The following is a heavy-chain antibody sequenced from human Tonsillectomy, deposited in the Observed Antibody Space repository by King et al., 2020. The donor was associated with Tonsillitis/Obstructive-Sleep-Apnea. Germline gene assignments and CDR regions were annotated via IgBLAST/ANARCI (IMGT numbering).Heavy chain of an antibody. V-gene: IGHV1-46*01. CDR1: GYTFTSNY. J-gene: IGHJ6*03. Sequence: VQLVESGAEVKKPGASVKVSCTASGYTFTSNYMHWVRQAPGQGLEWVGIINPNGGSTSYAQQFQGRVTLTRDTSTSTVYMELSSLRFEDTAVYYCAREFLEGYCSSTSCMDYYYYMDVWGKGTTVTVSS. CDR2: INPNGGST. CDR3: AREFLEGYCSSTSCMDYYYYMDV. D-gene: IGHD2-2*01.